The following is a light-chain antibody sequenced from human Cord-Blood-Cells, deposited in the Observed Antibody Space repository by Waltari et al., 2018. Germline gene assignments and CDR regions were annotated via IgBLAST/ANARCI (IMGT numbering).Light chain of an antibody. CDR2: GAS. Sequence: EIVMTQPSATLSVSPGERATLSCRASQSVSRNLAWYQQKPGQAPRLLIYGASTRATGIPARFSGRGSGTEFSLTISSLQSEDFAVYYCQQYKNWQYSFGQGTKLEIK. CDR1: QSVSRN. CDR3: QQYKNWQYS. J-gene: IGKJ2*03. V-gene: IGKV3-15*01.